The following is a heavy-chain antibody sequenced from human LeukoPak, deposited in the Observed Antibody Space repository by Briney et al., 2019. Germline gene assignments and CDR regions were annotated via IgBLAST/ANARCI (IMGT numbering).Heavy chain of an antibody. D-gene: IGHD3-22*01. CDR1: GFTFSSYG. V-gene: IGHV3-33*01. CDR2: IWYDGSNK. J-gene: IGHJ4*02. CDR3: ARERDANYYDSSGYYSIRDY. Sequence: GRSLRLSCAASGFTFSSYGMHWVRQAPGKGLEWVAVIWYDGSNKYYADSVKGRFTISRDNSKNTLYLQMNSLRAEDTAVYYCARERDANYYDSSGYYSIRDYWGQGTLVTVSS.